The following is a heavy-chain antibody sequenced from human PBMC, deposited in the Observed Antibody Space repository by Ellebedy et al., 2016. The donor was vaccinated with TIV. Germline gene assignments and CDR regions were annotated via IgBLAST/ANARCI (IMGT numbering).Heavy chain of an antibody. J-gene: IGHJ2*01. Sequence: GGSLRLXCAASGFNVSSNYMSWVRQVAGKGLEWVSVIYIGGSTYYADSVKGRFTISRDNAENTLYLQMNSLRAEDTAVYYCAKAAVWGSYWYFDLWGRGTLVTVSS. CDR1: GFNVSSNY. CDR2: IYIGGST. V-gene: IGHV3-53*01. CDR3: AKAAVWGSYWYFDL. D-gene: IGHD3-16*01.